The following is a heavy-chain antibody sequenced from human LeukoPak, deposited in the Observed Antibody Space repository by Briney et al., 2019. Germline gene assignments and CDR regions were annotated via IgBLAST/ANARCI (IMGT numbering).Heavy chain of an antibody. J-gene: IGHJ4*02. CDR2: INSDGSST. Sequence: PGGSLRLSCAASGLTFSSHWMHWVRQAPGKGLVWVSRINSDGSSTSYADSVKGRFTISRDNAKNTLYLQMNSLRAEDTAVYYCAKSQEGAVILHWGQGTLVTVSS. CDR3: AKSQEGAVILH. CDR1: GLTFSSHW. V-gene: IGHV3-74*01.